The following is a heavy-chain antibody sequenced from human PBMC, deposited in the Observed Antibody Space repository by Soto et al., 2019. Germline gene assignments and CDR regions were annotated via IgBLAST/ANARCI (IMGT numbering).Heavy chain of an antibody. CDR1: GLTFSGYS. V-gene: IGHV3-11*01. J-gene: IGHJ4*02. Sequence: GGSLRLSCAASGLTFSGYSMNWIRQTPGQGLEWISYISGSGSTMYYADSVKGRFTISRDNAKGSVYLQMSGLRAEDTAVYYCARLGLFDYWGRGILVTVSS. CDR2: ISGSGSTM. D-gene: IGHD2-21*02. CDR3: ARLGLFDY.